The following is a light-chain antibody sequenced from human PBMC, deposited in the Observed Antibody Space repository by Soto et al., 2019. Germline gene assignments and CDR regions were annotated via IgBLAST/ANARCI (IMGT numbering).Light chain of an antibody. Sequence: IPMTQCPATLSASVGDRVTITCRASQSVXSRFXWYKQKPGKAPKLLIXDASSLENGVPSRFRGSGSGREFTLTISSLQPDDFSTYYCQQYNRYAPWTVGQGTKVEIK. CDR3: QQYNRYAPWT. V-gene: IGKV1-5*01. J-gene: IGKJ1*01. CDR2: DAS. CDR1: QSVXSR.